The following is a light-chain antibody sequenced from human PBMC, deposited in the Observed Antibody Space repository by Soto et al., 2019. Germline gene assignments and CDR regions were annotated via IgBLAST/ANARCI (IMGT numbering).Light chain of an antibody. CDR1: QSVNSN. CDR3: QQYDNWPPWT. V-gene: IGKV3-15*01. CDR2: GAS. J-gene: IGKJ1*01. Sequence: EIVMTQSPATLSVSPGERATLSCRASQSVNSNTAWYQQKPGQVPRLLIYGASTRATGIPARFSGSGSGTEFTLTITNLQPEDFAVYHCQQYDNWPPWTFGQGTKVEIK.